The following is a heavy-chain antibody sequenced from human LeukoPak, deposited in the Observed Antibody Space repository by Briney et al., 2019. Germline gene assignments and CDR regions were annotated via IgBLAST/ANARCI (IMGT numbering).Heavy chain of an antibody. D-gene: IGHD3-10*01. CDR1: GYTFTNYA. CDR3: AREGFGWGTNLGVGYFDY. CDR2: INTGGDT. V-gene: IGHV1-3*04. J-gene: IGHJ4*02. Sequence: GASVKVSFKASGYTFTNYAMHWVRQAPGQRLEWMGWINTGGDTAYSQRFQGRVTIISDTSASTAYMDLSNLRSEDTAVYYCAREGFGWGTNLGVGYFDYWGQGSLVTVSS.